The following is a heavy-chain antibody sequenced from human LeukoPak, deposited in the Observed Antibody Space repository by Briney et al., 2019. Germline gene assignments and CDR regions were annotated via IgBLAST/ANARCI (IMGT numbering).Heavy chain of an antibody. CDR2: IYYSGST. D-gene: IGHD3-22*01. Sequence: PSETLSLTCTVSGGSISSSSYYWGWIRQPPRKGLEWIGSIYYSGSTYYNPSLKSRVTISVDTSKNQFSLKLSSVTAADTAVYYCKSSGYNNAFDIWGQGTMVTVSS. CDR1: GGSISSSSYY. V-gene: IGHV4-39*01. J-gene: IGHJ3*02. CDR3: KSSGYNNAFDI.